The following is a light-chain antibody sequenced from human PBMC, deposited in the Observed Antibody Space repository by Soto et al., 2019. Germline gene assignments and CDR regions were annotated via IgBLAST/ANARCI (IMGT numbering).Light chain of an antibody. CDR3: QQYNSYWWT. Sequence: DIQMTQSPSTLPASVGDRVTITCRASQSISSWLAWYQQKPGKAPKLLIYDASSLESGVPSRFSGNGSGTEFTLTISSLQPDDFATYYCQQYNSYWWTFGQGTKVEIK. V-gene: IGKV1-5*01. CDR1: QSISSW. J-gene: IGKJ1*01. CDR2: DAS.